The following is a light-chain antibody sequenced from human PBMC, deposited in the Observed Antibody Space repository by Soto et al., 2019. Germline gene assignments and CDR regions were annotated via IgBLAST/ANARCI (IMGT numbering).Light chain of an antibody. Sequence: QSVLTQPPSASGSPGQSVAVSCTGTSSDVGGYNFVSWYQHHPGKAPKLLIFEVNKRPSGVPDRFAGSKSGTTASLTVSGLQAEDEADYYGSSYAGSDNFEVFGGGAKLTGL. V-gene: IGLV2-8*01. J-gene: IGLJ2*01. CDR1: SSDVGGYNF. CDR3: SSYAGSDNFEV. CDR2: EVN.